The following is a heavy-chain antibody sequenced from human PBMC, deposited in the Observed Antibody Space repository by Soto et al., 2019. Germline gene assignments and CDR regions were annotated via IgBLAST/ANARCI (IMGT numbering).Heavy chain of an antibody. CDR3: ARERDVDTAYDFDY. Sequence: QVQLVQSGAEVKKPGSSVKVSCKASGGTFSSYTISWVRQAPGQGLEWMGRIIPILGIANYAQKFQGRVTITADKSTRTAYMELRSMRSEDTAVYYCARERDVDTAYDFDYWGQGTLVTVSS. CDR2: IIPILGIA. CDR1: GGTFSSYT. D-gene: IGHD5-18*01. V-gene: IGHV1-69*08. J-gene: IGHJ4*02.